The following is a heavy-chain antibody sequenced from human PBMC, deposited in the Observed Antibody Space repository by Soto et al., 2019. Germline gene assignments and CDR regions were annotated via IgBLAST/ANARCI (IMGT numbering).Heavy chain of an antibody. CDR2: ITGSGGST. D-gene: IGHD3-3*01. V-gene: IGHV3-23*01. CDR3: ASQTTYYDFWSGPQMDV. CDR1: GLTFSSYA. Sequence: SLRLSCADSGLTFSSYAMSWVRQAPGKGLEWVSAITGSGGSTYYADSVEGRFTISRDNSKNTLYLQMNSLRAEDTAVYYCASQTTYYDFWSGPQMDVWGKGTTVTVSS. J-gene: IGHJ6*04.